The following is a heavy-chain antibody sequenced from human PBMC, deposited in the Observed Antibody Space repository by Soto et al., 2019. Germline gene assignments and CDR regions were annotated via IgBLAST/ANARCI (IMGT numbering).Heavy chain of an antibody. CDR3: ALGYSYAPFDP. D-gene: IGHD5-18*01. V-gene: IGHV3-23*01. CDR1: GFTFSSYA. CDR2: ISGSGDST. Sequence: GGSLRLSXSASGFTFSSYAMSWALQAPGKGLEWVSGISGSGDSTYYADSVKGRFTISRDNSKNTLYMQMNSLRAEDTAIYYCALGYSYAPFDPWGQGTLVTVSS. J-gene: IGHJ5*02.